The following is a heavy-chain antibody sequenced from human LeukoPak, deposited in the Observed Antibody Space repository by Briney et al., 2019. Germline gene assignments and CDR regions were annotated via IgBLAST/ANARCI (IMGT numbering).Heavy chain of an antibody. V-gene: IGHV4-61*01. D-gene: IGHD6-13*01. CDR1: GGSVGSGNYY. CDR2: IYYSGST. Sequence: SETLSLTCTVSGGSVGSGNYYWSWIRQPPGKGLEWIGYIYYSGSTNYNPSLKSRVTISVDTSKNQFSLKLTSVTAADTAVYYCARDIYSSSWTAPYFWGQGTLVTVSS. CDR3: ARDIYSSSWTAPYF. J-gene: IGHJ4*02.